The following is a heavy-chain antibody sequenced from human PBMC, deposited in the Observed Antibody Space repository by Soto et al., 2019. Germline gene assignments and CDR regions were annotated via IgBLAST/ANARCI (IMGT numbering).Heavy chain of an antibody. CDR2: ISSSGSTI. CDR1: GFTFSDYY. J-gene: IGHJ4*02. Sequence: GGSLRLSCAASGFTFSDYYMSWIRQAPGKGLEWVSYISSSGSTIYYADSVKGRFTISRDNAKNSLYLQMNSLRAEDTAVYYCARDVTWRYSGSSYFAYWGQGTLVTVSS. V-gene: IGHV3-11*01. D-gene: IGHD1-26*01. CDR3: ARDVTWRYSGSSYFAY.